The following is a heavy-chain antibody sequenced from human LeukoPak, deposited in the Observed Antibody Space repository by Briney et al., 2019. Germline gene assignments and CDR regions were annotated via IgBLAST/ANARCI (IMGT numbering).Heavy chain of an antibody. J-gene: IGHJ5*02. V-gene: IGHV7-4-1*02. CDR2: INTNTGNP. Sequence: ASVKVSCKASGYTFTSYAMNWVRQAPGQGLEWMGWINTNTGNPTYAQGFTGRFVFSLDTSVSTAYLQISSLKAEDTAVYYCARDTVRLRRGYSYDYYSPHGRFDPWGQGTLVTVSS. CDR3: ARDTVRLRRGYSYDYYSPHGRFDP. CDR1: GYTFTSYA. D-gene: IGHD5-18*01.